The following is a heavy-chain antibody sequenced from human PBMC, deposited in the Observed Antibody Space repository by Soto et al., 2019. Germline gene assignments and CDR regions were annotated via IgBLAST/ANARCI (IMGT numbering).Heavy chain of an antibody. CDR1: GYTFSSIG. CDR2: ISPHKGDT. Sequence: GASVKVSCKTSGYTFSSIGISWVRQAPGQGLEWMGWISPHKGDTYYAQRLQGRVTMTTDTSTSTAYMELRSLRSDDTAVYFCARDLDGSGSYYTNYWGPGTLVTVSS. D-gene: IGHD3-10*01. J-gene: IGHJ4*02. V-gene: IGHV1-18*01. CDR3: ARDLDGSGSYYTNY.